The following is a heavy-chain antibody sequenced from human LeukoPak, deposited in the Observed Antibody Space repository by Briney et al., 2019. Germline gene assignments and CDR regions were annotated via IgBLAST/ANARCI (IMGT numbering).Heavy chain of an antibody. D-gene: IGHD3-22*01. CDR1: GFTSSSYA. V-gene: IGHV3-30*18. J-gene: IGHJ4*02. Sequence: GGSLRLSCAASGFTSSSYALNWVRQAPGKGLEWVAVISYDGSNKYYADSVKGRFTISRDNSKNTLYLQMNSLRAEDTAVYYCAKAAGSYYYDSSGDYYFDYWGQGTLVTVSS. CDR3: AKAAGSYYYDSSGDYYFDY. CDR2: ISYDGSNK.